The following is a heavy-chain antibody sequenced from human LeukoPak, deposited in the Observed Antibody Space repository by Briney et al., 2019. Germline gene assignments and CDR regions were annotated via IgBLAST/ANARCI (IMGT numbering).Heavy chain of an antibody. CDR2: MNPNSGNT. J-gene: IGHJ4*02. Sequence: ASVKVSCKASGYTFTSYDINWVRQATGQGLEWVGWMNPNSGNTGYAQKFQGRVTMTRNTSISTAYVELSSLRSEDTAVYYCARGLMITFGGVIVTEYYFDYWGQGTLVTVSS. CDR1: GYTFTSYD. D-gene: IGHD3-16*02. V-gene: IGHV1-8*01. CDR3: ARGLMITFGGVIVTEYYFDY.